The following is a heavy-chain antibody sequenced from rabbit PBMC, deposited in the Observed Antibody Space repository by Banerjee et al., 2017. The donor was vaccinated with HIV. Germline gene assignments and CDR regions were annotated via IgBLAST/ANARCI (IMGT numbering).Heavy chain of an antibody. D-gene: IGHD1-1*01. CDR1: GFSFSSSYW. CDR2: ILTGDGST. Sequence: QEQLEESGGDLVQPGASLALTCKASGFSFSSSYWIHWVRQAPGKGLEWIARILTGDGSTNYASWVNGRFTISRNTNQNTVTLQMNILTAADTATYFCVRHMDLWGQGTLVTVS. V-gene: IGHV1S47*01. J-gene: IGHJ6*01. CDR3: VRHMDL.